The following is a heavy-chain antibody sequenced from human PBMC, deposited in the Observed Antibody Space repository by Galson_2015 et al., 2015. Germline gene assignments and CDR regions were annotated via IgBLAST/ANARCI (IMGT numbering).Heavy chain of an antibody. D-gene: IGHD3-9*01. CDR3: ARSFYDIPAYFDY. V-gene: IGHV1-46*01. CDR1: GYTFTSYY. Sequence: SVKVSCRASGYTFTSYYMHWVRQAPGQGLEWMGIINPSGGSTSYAQKFQGRVTMTRDTSTSTVYMELSSLRSEDTAVYYCARSFYDIPAYFDYWGQGTLVTVSS. J-gene: IGHJ4*02. CDR2: INPSGGST.